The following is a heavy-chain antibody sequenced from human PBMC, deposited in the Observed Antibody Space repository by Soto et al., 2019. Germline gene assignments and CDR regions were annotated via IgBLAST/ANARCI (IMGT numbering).Heavy chain of an antibody. Sequence: QDQLEQSGAEVKKPGASVKVSCKASGYSFTSYGISWVRQAPGQGLEWMGWINAYNGDTNYPQKVQGRVTMTTDTSTSTAYMELRSLRSDDTAVYYCARVGSGGTYGMDVWGQGTTVTVSS. CDR1: GYSFTSYG. CDR2: INAYNGDT. J-gene: IGHJ6*02. V-gene: IGHV1-18*01. D-gene: IGHD2-15*01. CDR3: ARVGSGGTYGMDV.